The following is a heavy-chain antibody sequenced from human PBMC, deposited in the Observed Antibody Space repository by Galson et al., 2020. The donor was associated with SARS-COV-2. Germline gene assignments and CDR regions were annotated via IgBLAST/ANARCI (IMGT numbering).Heavy chain of an antibody. CDR1: GFTFSSYS. Sequence: GESLKISCAASGFTFSSYSMNWVRQAPGKGLEWVSSISSSSSYIYYADSVKGRFTISRDNAKNSLYLQMNSLRAEDTAVYYCARVGSSGYYWSSDAFDIWGQGTMVTVSS. CDR2: ISSSSSYI. CDR3: ARVGSSGYYWSSDAFDI. J-gene: IGHJ3*02. D-gene: IGHD3-22*01. V-gene: IGHV3-21*01.